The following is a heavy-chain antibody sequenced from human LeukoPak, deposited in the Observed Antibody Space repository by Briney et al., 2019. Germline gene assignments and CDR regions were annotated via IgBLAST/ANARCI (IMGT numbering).Heavy chain of an antibody. V-gene: IGHV3-30-3*01. Sequence: PGRSLRLSCAASGFTLSTYAMHWVRQAPGKGLEWVAVISYDGTDAYYADSVKGRFTISRDTSKNSLYLQMNSLRAEDTAVFYCARIRGGPIDDWGQGTLVTVSS. CDR2: ISYDGTDA. D-gene: IGHD3-16*01. J-gene: IGHJ4*02. CDR3: ARIRGGPIDD. CDR1: GFTLSTYA.